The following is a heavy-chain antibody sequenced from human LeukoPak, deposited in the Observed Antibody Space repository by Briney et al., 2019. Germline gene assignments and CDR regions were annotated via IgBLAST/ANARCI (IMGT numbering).Heavy chain of an antibody. D-gene: IGHD6-13*01. Sequence: PGGSLRLSCAASGFTVSSNYMSWVRQAPGKGLEWVSVIYSDDSTYYADSVKGRFTISRDNSKNTLFLQMNSLRAVDTAVYYCAREGSSSPLDYWGQGTLVTVSS. CDR3: AREGSSSPLDY. CDR2: IYSDDST. V-gene: IGHV3-66*02. J-gene: IGHJ4*02. CDR1: GFTVSSNY.